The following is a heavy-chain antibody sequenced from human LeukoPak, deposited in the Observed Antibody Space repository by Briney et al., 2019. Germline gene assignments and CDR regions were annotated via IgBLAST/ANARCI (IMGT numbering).Heavy chain of an antibody. CDR2: VYYTGST. CDR3: ARWNPVTTSIDY. V-gene: IGHV4-59*08. CDR1: GGILNSFY. Sequence: PSETLSLTCSVSGGILNSFYWTWIRQPPGRGLEYIGYVYYTGSTNYNPSLKSRVTLRADTSKNQFSLKLTSVTAADTAVYYCARWNPVTTSIDYWGQGILVGVSS. J-gene: IGHJ4*02. D-gene: IGHD4-17*01.